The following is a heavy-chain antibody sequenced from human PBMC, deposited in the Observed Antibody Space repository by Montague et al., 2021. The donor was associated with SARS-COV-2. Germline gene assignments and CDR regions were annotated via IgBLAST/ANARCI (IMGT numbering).Heavy chain of an antibody. CDR3: ASSYYYGSGTYVYNYYMDV. CDR2: ISYSGRT. D-gene: IGHD3-10*01. J-gene: IGHJ6*03. Sequence: SETLSLTCTVSGGSVSSSPYYWGWIRQPPGRGLEWVGSISYSGRTYFSPSLKSRLTISVDSSENQFSLRLSSVTAADTAVYYCASSYYYGSGTYVYNYYMDVWGKGTTGTVPS. V-gene: IGHV4-39*01. CDR1: GGSVSSSPYY.